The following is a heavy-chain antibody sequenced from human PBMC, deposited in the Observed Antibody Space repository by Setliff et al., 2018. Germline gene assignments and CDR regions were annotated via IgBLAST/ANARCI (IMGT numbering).Heavy chain of an antibody. CDR3: ARLSWDGLRYYGLDV. D-gene: IGHD3-10*01. V-gene: IGHV4-34*10. Sequence: SETLSLTCTVYGVSFSDYYWGWVRQSPGKGLDWIGEINHSGTTNYDPSLEGRISISVDTSKRQFSLKLRSVTAADTAVYYCARLSWDGLRYYGLDVWDQGATVTVSS. CDR2: INHSGTT. CDR1: GVSFSDYY. J-gene: IGHJ6*02.